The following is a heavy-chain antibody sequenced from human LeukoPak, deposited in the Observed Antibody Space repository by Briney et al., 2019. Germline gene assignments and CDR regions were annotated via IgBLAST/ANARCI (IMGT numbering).Heavy chain of an antibody. CDR3: ARGYCSGGSCYRGYFDY. D-gene: IGHD2-15*01. CDR1: GFTVRSSY. Sequence: GGFLRLSCAASGFTVRSSYMSWFRQAPGKGLEWVSYISSSGSTIYCADSVKGRFTISRDNFKNTLYLQMNSLRAEDTAVYYCARGYCSGGSCYRGYFDYWGQGTLVTVSS. CDR2: ISSSGSTI. J-gene: IGHJ4*02. V-gene: IGHV3-53*01.